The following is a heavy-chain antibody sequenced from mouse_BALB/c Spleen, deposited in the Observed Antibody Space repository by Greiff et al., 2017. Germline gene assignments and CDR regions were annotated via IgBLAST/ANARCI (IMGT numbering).Heavy chain of an antibody. CDR1: GFTFSSYA. CDR2: ISSGGST. D-gene: IGHD1-1*02. CDR3: ARVYGEGFAY. Sequence: EVKLVESGGGLVKPGGSLKLSCAASGFTFSSYAMSWVRQTPEKRLEWVASISSGGSTYYPDSVKGRFTISRDNARNILYLQMSSLRSEDTAVYYCARVYGEGFAYWGQGTLVTVSA. V-gene: IGHV5-6-5*01. J-gene: IGHJ3*01.